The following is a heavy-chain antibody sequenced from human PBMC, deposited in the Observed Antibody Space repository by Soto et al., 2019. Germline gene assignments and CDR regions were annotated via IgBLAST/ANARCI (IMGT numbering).Heavy chain of an antibody. D-gene: IGHD6-13*01. Sequence: VGSLRLSCAASGFTFSSYGMHWVRQAPGKGLEWVAVISYDGSNKYYADSVKGRFTISRDNSKNTLYLQMNSLRAEDTAVYYCAKEYSSSWYIGYFDYWGQGTLVTVSS. CDR3: AKEYSSSWYIGYFDY. CDR2: ISYDGSNK. J-gene: IGHJ4*02. V-gene: IGHV3-30*18. CDR1: GFTFSSYG.